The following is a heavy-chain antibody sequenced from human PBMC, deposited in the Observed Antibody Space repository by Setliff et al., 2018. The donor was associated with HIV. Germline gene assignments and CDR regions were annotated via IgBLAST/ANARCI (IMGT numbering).Heavy chain of an antibody. CDR3: ARGRGGMVADY. D-gene: IGHD1-26*01. Sequence: GGSLRLSCAASGFTFSSYAMHWVRQAPGKGLEGVAVISYDGSNKYYADSVKGRFTISRDNSKNTLYLQMNSLRAEDTAVYYCARGRGGMVADYWGQGTLVTVSS. CDR2: ISYDGSNK. CDR1: GFTFSSYA. J-gene: IGHJ4*02. V-gene: IGHV3-30*04.